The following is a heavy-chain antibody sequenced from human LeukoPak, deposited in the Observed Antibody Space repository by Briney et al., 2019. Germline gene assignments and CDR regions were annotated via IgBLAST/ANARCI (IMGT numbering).Heavy chain of an antibody. J-gene: IGHJ4*02. CDR3: ARGGYCSGGSCFGYFDY. V-gene: IGHV1-18*01. CDR2: TSAYNGNT. D-gene: IGHD2-15*01. CDR1: GYTFTSYG. Sequence: VASVKVSCKASGYTFTSYGISWVRQAPGQGLEWMGWTSAYNGNTNYAQKLQGRVTMTTDTSTSTAYMELRSLRSDDTAVYYCARGGYCSGGSCFGYFDYWGQGTLVTVSS.